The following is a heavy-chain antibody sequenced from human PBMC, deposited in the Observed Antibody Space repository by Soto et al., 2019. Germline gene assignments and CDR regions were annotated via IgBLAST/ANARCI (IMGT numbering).Heavy chain of an antibody. V-gene: IGHV1-8*01. CDR1: GYTFTSYD. CDR2: MNPNSGNT. CDR3: ARTPLIAVAGEFDY. J-gene: IGHJ4*02. D-gene: IGHD6-19*01. Sequence: ASVKVSCKASGYTFTSYDINWVRQATGQGLEWMGWMNPNSGNTGYAQKFQGRVTMTRNTSISTAYMELSSLRSEDTAVYYCARTPLIAVAGEFDYRGQGALVTVSS.